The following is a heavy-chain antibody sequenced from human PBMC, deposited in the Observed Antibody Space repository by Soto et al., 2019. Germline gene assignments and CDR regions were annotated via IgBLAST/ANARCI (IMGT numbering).Heavy chain of an antibody. J-gene: IGHJ4*02. V-gene: IGHV1-18*01. CDR3: ARDLGVVITTCFDY. D-gene: IGHD3-22*01. CDR2: ISAYNGNT. Sequence: ASVKVSFKASRYTFTSYGISWVRQAPGQGLEWMGWISAYNGNTNYAQKLQGRVTMTTDTSTSTAYMELRSLRSDDTAVYYCARDLGVVITTCFDYWGQGTLVTVSS. CDR1: RYTFTSYG.